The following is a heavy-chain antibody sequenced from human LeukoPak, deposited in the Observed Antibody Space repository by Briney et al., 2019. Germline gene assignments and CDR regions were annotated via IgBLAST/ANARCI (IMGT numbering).Heavy chain of an antibody. J-gene: IGHJ4*02. Sequence: GGSLRLSCAASGFTFSSYAMSWVRQAPGKGLEWVSGISGSGGSTYYADSVKGRFTISRDNSKNTLYLQMNSLRAEDTAVYYCASAYYYDSSGYSPLFDYWGQGTLVTVSS. CDR2: ISGSGGST. V-gene: IGHV3-23*01. CDR3: ASAYYYDSSGYSPLFDY. D-gene: IGHD3-22*01. CDR1: GFTFSSYA.